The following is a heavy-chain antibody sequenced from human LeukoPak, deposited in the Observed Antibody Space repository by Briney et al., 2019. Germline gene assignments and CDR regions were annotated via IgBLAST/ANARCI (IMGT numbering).Heavy chain of an antibody. Sequence: GGSLRLSCAASGFTFSTYAMTWVRQAPGKGLEWVSGISTSGDRTYYADSVKGRFTISRDNSKNTLYLQMNSLRAEDTAEYYCARSAVGTSCRTAVDYWGQGTLVTVSS. D-gene: IGHD1-26*01. CDR2: ISTSGDRT. CDR3: ARSAVGTSCRTAVDY. J-gene: IGHJ4*02. CDR1: GFTFSTYA. V-gene: IGHV3-23*01.